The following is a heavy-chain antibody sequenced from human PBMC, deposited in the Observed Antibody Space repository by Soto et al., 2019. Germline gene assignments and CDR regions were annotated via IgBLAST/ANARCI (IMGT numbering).Heavy chain of an antibody. CDR1: GGTFSSYA. Sequence: SVKVSCKASGGTFSSYAISWVRQAPGQGLEWMGGIIPIFGTANYAQKFQGRVTITADESTSTAYMELSSLRSEDTAVYYCARGGIAARYYYYYGMDVWGQGTTVTVSS. D-gene: IGHD6-6*01. CDR2: IIPIFGTA. V-gene: IGHV1-69*13. J-gene: IGHJ6*02. CDR3: ARGGIAARYYYYYGMDV.